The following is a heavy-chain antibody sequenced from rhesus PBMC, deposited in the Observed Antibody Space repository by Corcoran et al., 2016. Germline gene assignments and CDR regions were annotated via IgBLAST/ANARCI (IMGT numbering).Heavy chain of an antibody. J-gene: IGHJ4*01. Sequence: QVQLVQSGAEVKKPGASVKLSCKASGYTFSIYAISWVRQAPGQGLEWMGGIVPLVGITNYARKFRGRVTITADTSTSTAYMALSSLRSEDTAVYYCARGPYYEDDYGYPKYYFDYWGQGVLVTVSS. CDR3: ARGPYYEDDYGYPKYYFDY. D-gene: IGHD3-9*01. V-gene: IGHV1-151*01. CDR2: IVPLVGIT. CDR1: GYTFSIYA.